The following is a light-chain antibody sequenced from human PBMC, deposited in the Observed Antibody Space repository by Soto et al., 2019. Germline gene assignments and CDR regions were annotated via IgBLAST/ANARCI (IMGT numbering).Light chain of an antibody. CDR3: SSYSISTAYL. V-gene: IGLV2-14*01. J-gene: IGLJ1*01. CDR2: EVN. Sequence: QSALTHPASVSGSTGQSITISCTGTSSDVGGYDYVSWYQLHPGKAPKLMVFEVNNRPSGVSYRFSGSKSGNTASLTISGLQAEDEADYFCSSYSISTAYLFGTGTKVTVL. CDR1: SSDVGGYDY.